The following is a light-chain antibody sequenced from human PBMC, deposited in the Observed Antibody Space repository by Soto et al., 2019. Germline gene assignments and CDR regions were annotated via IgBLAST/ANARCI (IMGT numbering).Light chain of an antibody. CDR1: QAINNY. CDR3: QRYISAPFT. V-gene: IGKV1-27*01. Sequence: DIQMTQSPSSLSASVGDRVTITCRTTQAINNYLAWYQQKPGKVPKLLIYAASTLQSGVPSRFSGSGSGTDFTLTISSLQPEDVATYYCQRYISAPFTFGPGTKVDIK. CDR2: AAS. J-gene: IGKJ3*01.